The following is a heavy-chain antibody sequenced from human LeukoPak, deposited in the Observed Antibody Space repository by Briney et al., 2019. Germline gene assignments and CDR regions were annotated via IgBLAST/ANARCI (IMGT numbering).Heavy chain of an antibody. CDR3: ARQIYGVEIDY. V-gene: IGHV3-66*04. J-gene: IGHJ4*02. CDR2: IYSGGST. CDR1: GFTVSSNY. Sequence: GGSLRLSCAASGFTVSSNYMSWVRQAPGKGLEWVSIIYSGGSTYYADSVKGRFTFSRDNSKNTLYLQINSLRAEDTAVYYWARQIYGVEIDYWGQGTLVTVSS. D-gene: IGHD4-17*01.